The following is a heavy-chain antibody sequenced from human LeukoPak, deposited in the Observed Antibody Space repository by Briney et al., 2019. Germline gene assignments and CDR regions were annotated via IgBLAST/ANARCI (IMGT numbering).Heavy chain of an antibody. V-gene: IGHV4-59*08. CDR1: GGSISSLY. J-gene: IGHJ5*02. CDR3: ARHGEGHSYGYFWFDP. Sequence: PSETLSLTCTVSGGSISSLYWSWIRQPPGTGLEWIGYIYYSGSTNYNPSLKSRVTISVDTSKNQFSLKLSSVTAADTAVYYCARHGEGHSYGYFWFDPWGQGTLVTVSS. CDR2: IYYSGST. D-gene: IGHD5-18*01.